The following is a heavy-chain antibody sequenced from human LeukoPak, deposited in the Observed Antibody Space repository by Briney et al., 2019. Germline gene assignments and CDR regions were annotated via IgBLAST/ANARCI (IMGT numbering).Heavy chain of an antibody. J-gene: IGHJ3*02. CDR1: GGTFSSYA. D-gene: IGHD2-8*01. V-gene: IGHV1-69*05. Sequence: VASVKVSCKASGGTFSSYAISWVRQAPGQGLEWMGGIIPIFGTANYAQKFQGRVTITTDESTSTAYMELSSLRSEDTAVYYCAAGGCTNGVCWDLRKHFDIWGQGTMVTVSS. CDR3: AAGGCTNGVCWDLRKHFDI. CDR2: IIPIFGTA.